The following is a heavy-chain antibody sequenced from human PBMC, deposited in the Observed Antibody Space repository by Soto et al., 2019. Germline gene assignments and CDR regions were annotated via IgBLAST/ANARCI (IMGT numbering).Heavy chain of an antibody. D-gene: IGHD5-18*01. CDR1: GGTFSSYA. Sequence: SVKVSCKASGGTFSSYAISWVRQAPGQGLEWMGGIIPIFGTANYAQKFQGRVTITADESTSTAYMELSSLRSEDTAVYYCARDGTLRGYSYGWRGGYFDYWGQGTLVTVS. V-gene: IGHV1-69*13. CDR2: IIPIFGTA. CDR3: ARDGTLRGYSYGWRGGYFDY. J-gene: IGHJ4*02.